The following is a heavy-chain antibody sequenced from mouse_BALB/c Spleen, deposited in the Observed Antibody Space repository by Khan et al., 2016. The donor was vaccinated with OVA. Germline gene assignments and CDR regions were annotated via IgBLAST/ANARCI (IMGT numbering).Heavy chain of an antibody. D-gene: IGHD2-2*01. CDR1: GYSCTTYY. Sequence: VQLQQPGPDLMKPGASVEISCKASGYSCTTYYIHWVMQSHGRSLEWIGYIDPFSGGTTYNQKFKGKATLTVDKSSSTAYIRLSNLTSEDSAVYYCTRHGYVAWFTYWGQGTLVTVSA. J-gene: IGHJ3*01. V-gene: IGHV1S135*01. CDR2: IDPFSGGT. CDR3: TRHGYVAWFTY.